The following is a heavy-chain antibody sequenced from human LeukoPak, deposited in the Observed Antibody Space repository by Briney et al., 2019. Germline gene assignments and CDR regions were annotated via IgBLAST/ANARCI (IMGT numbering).Heavy chain of an antibody. Sequence: GGSLRLSCAASGFTFSSYGMHWVRQAPGKGLEWVAVISYDGSNKYYADSVKGRFTISRDNSKNTLYLQMNSLRAEDTAVYYCAKDFRPISGSYALDYWGQGTLVTVSS. CDR3: AKDFRPISGSYALDY. CDR1: GFTFSSYG. J-gene: IGHJ4*02. D-gene: IGHD1-26*01. CDR2: ISYDGSNK. V-gene: IGHV3-30*18.